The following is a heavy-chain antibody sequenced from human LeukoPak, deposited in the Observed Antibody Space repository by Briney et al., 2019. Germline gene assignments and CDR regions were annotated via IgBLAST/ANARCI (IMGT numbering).Heavy chain of an antibody. CDR3: ARGRSGSSSVDDAFDI. V-gene: IGHV3-23*01. Sequence: GGSLRLSCAASGFTFSSYGMSWVRQAPGKGLEWVSAISGSGGSTYYADSVKGRFTISRDNAKKSLFLEMNSLRVEDTAVYYCARGRSGSSSVDDAFDIWGQGIMVTVSS. J-gene: IGHJ3*02. D-gene: IGHD1-26*01. CDR1: GFTFSSYG. CDR2: ISGSGGST.